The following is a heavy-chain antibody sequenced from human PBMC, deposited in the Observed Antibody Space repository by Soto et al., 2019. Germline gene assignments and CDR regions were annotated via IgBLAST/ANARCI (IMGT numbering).Heavy chain of an antibody. CDR1: GFTFSSYA. J-gene: IGHJ6*02. CDR2: ISGSGGST. Sequence: GGSLRLSCAASGFTFSSYAMSWVRQAPGKGLEWVSAISGSGGSTYYADSVKGRFTISRDNSKNTLYLQMNSLRAEDTAVYYCAKIGPRGARYSGSYYSSFSYYGMDVWGQGTTVTVSS. D-gene: IGHD1-26*01. CDR3: AKIGPRGARYSGSYYSSFSYYGMDV. V-gene: IGHV3-23*01.